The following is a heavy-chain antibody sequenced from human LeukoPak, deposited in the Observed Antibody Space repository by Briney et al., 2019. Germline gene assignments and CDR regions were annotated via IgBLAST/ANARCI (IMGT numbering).Heavy chain of an antibody. CDR2: IKLGEYER. J-gene: IGHJ4*02. CDR3: VRLRRNSDTSGYYYYYDF. Sequence: PGGSLRLSCAASGFSFSSYWMTWVRQAPGKGLEWVASIKLGEYERSYVDSVKGRFTISRDNARDSLYLQMNSLRAEDTAVYYCVRLRRNSDTSGYYYYYDFWGQGTLVTVSS. CDR1: GFSFSSYW. D-gene: IGHD3-22*01. V-gene: IGHV3-7*01.